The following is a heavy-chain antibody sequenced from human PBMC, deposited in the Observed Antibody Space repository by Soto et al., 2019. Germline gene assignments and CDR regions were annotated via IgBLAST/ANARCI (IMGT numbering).Heavy chain of an antibody. CDR3: AKDLDIVATMMDV. V-gene: IGHV3-30*18. CDR1: GFTFSSYG. D-gene: IGHD5-12*01. Sequence: QPGGSLRLSCAASGFTFSSYGMHWVRQAPGKGLEWVAVISYDGSNKYYADSVKGRFTISRDNSKNTLYLQMNSLRAEDTAVYYCAKDLDIVATMMDVWGKGTTVTVSS. CDR2: ISYDGSNK. J-gene: IGHJ6*04.